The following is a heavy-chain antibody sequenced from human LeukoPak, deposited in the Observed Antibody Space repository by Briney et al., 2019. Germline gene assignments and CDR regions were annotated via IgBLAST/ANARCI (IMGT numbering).Heavy chain of an antibody. CDR1: GFTFSSYA. J-gene: IGHJ4*02. CDR2: ISGSGGST. D-gene: IGHD3-3*01. V-gene: IGHV3-23*01. CDR3: AKDVRFLEWLDPFDY. Sequence: GGSLRLSCSASGFTFSSYAMSWVRQAPGKGLEGVSAISGSGGSTYYADSVKGRFTSSRDNSKNTLYLQMNSLRAEDTAVYYCAKDVRFLEWLDPFDYWGQGTLVTVSS.